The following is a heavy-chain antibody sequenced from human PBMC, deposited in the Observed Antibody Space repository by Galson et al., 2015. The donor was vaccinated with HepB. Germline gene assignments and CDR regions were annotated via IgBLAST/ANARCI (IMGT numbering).Heavy chain of an antibody. Sequence: SLRLSCAASGFTFSGYGMHWVRQAPSEGLEWVAAISYDGNNNYYADSVKGRFTISRDNSQNTLYLQMSSLTVEDTAVYYCAKAFYSDAAGALFDYWGQGTLVTVSS. CDR3: AKAFYSDAAGALFDY. CDR2: ISYDGNNN. D-gene: IGHD6-19*01. CDR1: GFTFSGYG. V-gene: IGHV3-30*18. J-gene: IGHJ4*02.